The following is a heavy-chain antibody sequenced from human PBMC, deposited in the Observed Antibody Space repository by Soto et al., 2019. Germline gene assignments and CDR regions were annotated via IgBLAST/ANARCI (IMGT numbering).Heavy chain of an antibody. CDR1: GGSISGHY. CDR3: ARVGSSGWSPDY. CDR2: IFYTGST. D-gene: IGHD6-19*01. J-gene: IGHJ4*02. V-gene: IGHV4-59*11. Sequence: TSETLSLTCSVSGGSISGHYWIWIRQSPGKGLEWIGYIFYTGSTNYNPSLKSRVTLSVDTSKNQFSLRLSSVTAADTAVYYCARVGSSGWSPDYWGQGALVTV.